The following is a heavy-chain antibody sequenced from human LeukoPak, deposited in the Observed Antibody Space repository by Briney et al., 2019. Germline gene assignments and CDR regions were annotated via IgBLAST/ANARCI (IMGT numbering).Heavy chain of an antibody. CDR3: ARGSRDLVSQYYYYYMDV. D-gene: IGHD2-8*01. J-gene: IGHJ6*03. Sequence: SETLSLTCAVYGGSFSGYYWSWIRQPPGKGLEWIGEINHSGSTNYNPSLKSRVTISVDTSKNQFSLKLSSVTAAGTAVYYCARGSRDLVSQYYYYYMDVWGKGTTVTVSS. V-gene: IGHV4-34*01. CDR1: GGSFSGYY. CDR2: INHSGST.